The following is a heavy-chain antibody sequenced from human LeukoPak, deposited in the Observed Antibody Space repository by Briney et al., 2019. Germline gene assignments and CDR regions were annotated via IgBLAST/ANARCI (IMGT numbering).Heavy chain of an antibody. CDR1: GYTFTSYG. CDR3: AVTAAGTYYMDV. D-gene: IGHD6-13*01. CDR2: ISAYNGNT. V-gene: IGHV1-18*01. Sequence: ASVKVSCKASGYTFTSYGISWVRQAPGQGLEWMGWISAYNGNTNYGQKLQGRVTMTTDTSTSTAYMELRSLRSDDTAVYYCAVTAAGTYYMDVWGKGTTVTVSS. J-gene: IGHJ6*03.